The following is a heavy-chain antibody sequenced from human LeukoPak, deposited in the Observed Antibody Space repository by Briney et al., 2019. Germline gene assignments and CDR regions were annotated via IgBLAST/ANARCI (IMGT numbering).Heavy chain of an antibody. CDR2: IRPSNGNR. CDR1: GYDFSTYG. J-gene: IGHJ4*02. Sequence: GASVKVSCRTSGYDFSTYGITWVRQAPGQGLEYMGWIRPSNGNRNYAQKFQDRVTLTTDSSTSSVYMELRSLRSDDTAFYYCARAFSASKSCDYWGQGTLVTVSS. D-gene: IGHD6-19*01. CDR3: ARAFSASKSCDY. V-gene: IGHV1-18*01.